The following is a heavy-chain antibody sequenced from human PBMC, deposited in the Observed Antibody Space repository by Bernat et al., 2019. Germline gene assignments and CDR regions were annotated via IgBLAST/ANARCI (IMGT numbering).Heavy chain of an antibody. D-gene: IGHD3-3*02. J-gene: IGHJ4*02. CDR2: ISSSSSYI. CDR1: GFTFSSYS. Sequence: EVQLVASGGGLVKPGGSLRLSCAASGFTFSSYSMNWVRLAPGKGLAWVASISSSSSYIYYADSVKGRFTSSRDNAKNSLYLQMNSLRAEDTAVYYCARAPFTYYFDDWGQGTLVTVSS. V-gene: IGHV3-21*01. CDR3: ARAPFTYYFDD.